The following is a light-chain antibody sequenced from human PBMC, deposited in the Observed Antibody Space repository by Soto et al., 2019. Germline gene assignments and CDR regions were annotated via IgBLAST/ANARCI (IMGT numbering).Light chain of an antibody. V-gene: IGKV3D-15*01. J-gene: IGKJ2*02. CDR3: QQYNNWPPCT. CDR1: QSVSSN. Sequence: EIVMKQSPATLSVSLGERATLSCRASQSVSSNLAWYQQKPGQAPRLLIYGASTRATGIPARFSGSGSGTEFTLTISSLQSEDFAVYYCQQYNNWPPCTFGQGTKLEI. CDR2: GAS.